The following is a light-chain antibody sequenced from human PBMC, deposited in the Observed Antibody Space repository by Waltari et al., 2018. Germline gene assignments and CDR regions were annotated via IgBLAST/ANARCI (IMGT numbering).Light chain of an antibody. CDR1: QTVSTN. Sequence: EILMTQSPAILSVSQGDKVTLSCRASQTVSTNLAWYQQRPGQPPRLLIYGASTRAAGVPARFSGSGFGTEFTLTISNLQSEDFALYYCQQFHDWPQWTFGQGTKVEMK. J-gene: IGKJ1*01. CDR2: GAS. V-gene: IGKV3-15*01. CDR3: QQFHDWPQWT.